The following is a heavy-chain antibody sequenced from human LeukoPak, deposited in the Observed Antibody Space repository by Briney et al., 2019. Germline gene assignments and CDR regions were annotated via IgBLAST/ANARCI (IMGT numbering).Heavy chain of an antibody. CDR2: IYPGDSDT. D-gene: IGHD6-6*01. V-gene: IGHV5-51*01. Sequence: GESLKISCKGSGYSFTSYWIGWVRQMPGKGLDWIGIIYPGDSDTRYSPSFQGQVTISADKSISTAYLQWSSLKASDTAMYYCASRLGSSSGYFDYWGQGTLVTVSS. CDR1: GYSFTSYW. J-gene: IGHJ4*02. CDR3: ASRLGSSSGYFDY.